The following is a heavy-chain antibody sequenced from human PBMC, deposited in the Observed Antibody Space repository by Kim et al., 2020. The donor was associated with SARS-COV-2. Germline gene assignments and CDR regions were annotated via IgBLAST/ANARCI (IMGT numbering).Heavy chain of an antibody. V-gene: IGHV1-46*01. J-gene: IGHJ6*02. CDR1: GYTFTSYY. Sequence: ASEKVSCKASGYTFTSYYMHWVRQAPGQGLEWMGIINPSGGSTSYAQKFQGRVTMTRDTSTSTVYMELSSLRSEDTAVYYCARDLTTTDGYRDYYYGMDVWGQGTTVTVSS. CDR2: INPSGGST. D-gene: IGHD5-12*01. CDR3: ARDLTTTDGYRDYYYGMDV.